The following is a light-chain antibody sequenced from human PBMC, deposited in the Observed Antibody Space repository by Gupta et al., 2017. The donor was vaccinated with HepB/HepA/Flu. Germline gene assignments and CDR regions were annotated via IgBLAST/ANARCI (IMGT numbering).Light chain of an antibody. V-gene: IGKV2-28*01. J-gene: IGKJ1*01. CDR2: LGS. CDR1: QSLLHSNGYNY. Sequence: DIVMTQSPLSLPVTPGEPASISCRSSQSLLHSNGYNYLDWYLQKPGQSPQLLIYLGSNRASGVPDRFSGSGSGTDFTLKISIVEAEDVGVYYCRRAPQTRRRFGQGTKLEIK. CDR3: RRAPQTRRR.